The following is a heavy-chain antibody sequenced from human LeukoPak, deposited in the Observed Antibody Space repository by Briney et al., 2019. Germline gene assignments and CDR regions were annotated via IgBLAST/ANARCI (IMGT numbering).Heavy chain of an antibody. V-gene: IGHV3-30*02. D-gene: IGHD6-6*01. CDR1: GFTFSSYG. CDR3: AKDVLTVARRGFDS. Sequence: GGSLRLSCAASGFTFSSYGMHWVRQAPGKGLEWVAFIRYDGSNKYYADSVKGRFTISRDNSKNTLYLQMNSLRVEDTAIYFCAKDVLTVARRGFDSWGPGTLVTVSS. J-gene: IGHJ4*02. CDR2: IRYDGSNK.